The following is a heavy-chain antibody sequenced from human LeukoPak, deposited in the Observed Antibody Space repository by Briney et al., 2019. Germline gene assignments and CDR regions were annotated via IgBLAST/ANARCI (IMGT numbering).Heavy chain of an antibody. J-gene: IGHJ6*02. CDR2: INPSSGGT. V-gene: IGHV1-2*02. CDR3: VRDLVITGPYGMDV. Sequence: ASVRVSCKASGYTFTNYYIHWVREAPGHGLEWMGAINPSSGGTNSAQKFQGRVSMTRDTSISTAYMEVSRLRSDDTAVFYCVRDLVITGPYGMDVWGQGTTVTVSS. D-gene: IGHD3-22*01. CDR1: GYTFTNYY.